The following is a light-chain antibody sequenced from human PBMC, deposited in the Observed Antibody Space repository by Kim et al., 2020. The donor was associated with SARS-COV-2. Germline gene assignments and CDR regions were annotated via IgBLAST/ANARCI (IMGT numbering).Light chain of an antibody. CDR2: STT. J-gene: IGLJ3*02. CDR1: TGSVTRNYY. V-gene: IGLV7-43*01. CDR3: LLWYGGPQPWV. Sequence: GTFTRTCASRTGSVTRNYYANWFQQKPGQAPRALIYSTTNRHSWTPARFSGSLFGDKAALTLSGVQPEDAAEYYCLLWYGGPQPWVFGGGTKLTVL.